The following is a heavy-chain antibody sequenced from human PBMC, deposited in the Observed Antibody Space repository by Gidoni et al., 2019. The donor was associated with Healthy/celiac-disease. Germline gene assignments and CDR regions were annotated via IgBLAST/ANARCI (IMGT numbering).Heavy chain of an antibody. CDR1: GGSFSGYY. Sequence: QVQLQQWGAGLLKPSETLSLTCAVYGGSFSGYYWSWIRQPPGKGLEWIGEINHSGSTNYNPSLKSRVTISVDTSKNQFSLKLSSVTAADTAVYYCARGSGVWGSYRYPFDYWGQGTLVTVSS. J-gene: IGHJ4*02. V-gene: IGHV4-34*01. CDR3: ARGSGVWGSYRYPFDY. CDR2: INHSGST. D-gene: IGHD3-16*02.